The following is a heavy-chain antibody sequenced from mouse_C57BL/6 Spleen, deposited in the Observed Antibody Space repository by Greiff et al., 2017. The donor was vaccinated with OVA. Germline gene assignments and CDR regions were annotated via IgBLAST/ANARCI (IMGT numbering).Heavy chain of an antibody. V-gene: IGHV3-6*01. Sequence: EVKLQESGPGLVKPSQSLSLTCSVTGYSITSGYYWNWIRQFPGNKLEWMGYISYDGSNNYNPSLKNRISITRDTSKNQFFLKLNSVTTEDTATYYCARESPPYYYYGSPLYFDYWGQGTTLTVSS. CDR3: ARESPPYYYYGSPLYFDY. D-gene: IGHD1-1*01. CDR1: GYSITSGYY. J-gene: IGHJ2*01. CDR2: ISYDGSN.